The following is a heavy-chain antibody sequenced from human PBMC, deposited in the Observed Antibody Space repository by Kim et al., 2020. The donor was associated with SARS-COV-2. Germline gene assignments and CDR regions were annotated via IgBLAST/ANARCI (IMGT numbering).Heavy chain of an antibody. CDR3: ARNMGV. CDR1: GGSISGYY. V-gene: IGHV4-59*01. Sequence: SETLSLTCTVSGGSISGYYWSWIRQLPGNGLEWIGYMFDSGSTRYNPSLESRITISVDASKNQFSLRMSSVTTADTAVYYCARNMGVWGQRTTVTVSS. CDR2: MFDSGST. J-gene: IGHJ6*02.